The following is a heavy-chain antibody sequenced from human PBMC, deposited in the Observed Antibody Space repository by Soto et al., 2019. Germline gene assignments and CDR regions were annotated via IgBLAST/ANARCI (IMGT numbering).Heavy chain of an antibody. V-gene: IGHV3-74*01. CDR1: GFTFSNHW. D-gene: IGHD1-26*01. J-gene: IGHJ6*02. Sequence: EVQLVESGGGLVQPGGSLRLSCAASGFTFSNHWMHWVRQAPGEGLEWVSQINGDGRSATYADSVRGRFTISRDNAKNTLYLQMNSLSAEDTAVYYCTRGGLLYALDVWGQGTSVTVSS. CDR3: TRGGLLYALDV. CDR2: INGDGRSA.